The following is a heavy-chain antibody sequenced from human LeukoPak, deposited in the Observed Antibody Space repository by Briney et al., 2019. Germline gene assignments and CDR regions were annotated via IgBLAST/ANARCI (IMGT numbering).Heavy chain of an antibody. CDR1: GFTFSSFW. Sequence: GGSLRLSCAASGFTFSSFWMHWVRQAPGKGLVWVSRISTDGGTTTYADSVRGRFTISRDNANNTLYLQMNSLRAEDTAVYYCAREIQRTVEMTTNRAFDIWGQGTMVTVSS. CDR3: AREIQRTVEMTTNRAFDI. CDR2: ISTDGGTT. D-gene: IGHD5-24*01. V-gene: IGHV3-74*01. J-gene: IGHJ3*02.